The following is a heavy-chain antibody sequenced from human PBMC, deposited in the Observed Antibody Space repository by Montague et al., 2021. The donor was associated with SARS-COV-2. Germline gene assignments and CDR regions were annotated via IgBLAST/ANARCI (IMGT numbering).Heavy chain of an antibody. CDR2: INHSGST. CDR3: ARVRYYGSGTSLGMDV. CDR1: GGSFSGYY. Sequence: SETLSLTCAVYGGSFSGYYWSWIRQPPGKGREWIGEINHSGSTNYNPSLKSRVTISVDTSKNQFSLRLRSVTAADTAVYYCARVRYYGSGTSLGMDVWGQGTTVTVSS. J-gene: IGHJ6*02. D-gene: IGHD3-10*01. V-gene: IGHV4-34*01.